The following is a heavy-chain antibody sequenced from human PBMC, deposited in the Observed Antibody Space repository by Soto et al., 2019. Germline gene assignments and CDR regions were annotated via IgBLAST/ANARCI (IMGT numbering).Heavy chain of an antibody. CDR3: AKAVPYNWNYNWYFDL. CDR1: GFTFSSYA. J-gene: IGHJ2*01. V-gene: IGHV3-23*01. Sequence: PGGSLRLSCAASGFTFSSYAMSWVRQAPGKGLEWVSAISGSGGSTYYADSVKGRFTISRDNSKNTLYLQMNSLRAEDTAVYYCAKAVPYNWNYNWYFDLWGRGTLVTVSS. CDR2: ISGSGGST. D-gene: IGHD1-7*01.